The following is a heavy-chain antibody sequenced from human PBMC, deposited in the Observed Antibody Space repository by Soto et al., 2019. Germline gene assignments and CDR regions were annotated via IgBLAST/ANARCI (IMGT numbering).Heavy chain of an antibody. CDR1: GFTFSSYG. J-gene: IGHJ5*01. CDR3: ARGTATDGLDS. V-gene: IGHV3-33*01. Sequence: PXGSLGLACVASGFTFSSYGMHGVRQAPGKGLEWVAFLWYDGRNENYTDSVKGRFTISRDNSKNTLYLQMNSLRADDTAVYYCARGTATDGLDSWGQGTLVTVYS. CDR2: LWYDGRNE. D-gene: IGHD2-21*02.